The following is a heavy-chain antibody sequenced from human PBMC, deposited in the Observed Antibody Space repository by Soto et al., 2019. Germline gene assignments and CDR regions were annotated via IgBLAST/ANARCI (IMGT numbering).Heavy chain of an antibody. Sequence: GASVKVSCKASGYTFTSYDINWVRQATGQGLEWMGWMNPNSGNTGYAQKFQGRVTMTRNTSISTAYMELSSLRSEDTAVYYCARGGSSSLNNWFDPWGQGTQVTVSS. D-gene: IGHD6-13*01. CDR2: MNPNSGNT. CDR3: ARGGSSSLNNWFDP. CDR1: GYTFTSYD. J-gene: IGHJ5*02. V-gene: IGHV1-8*01.